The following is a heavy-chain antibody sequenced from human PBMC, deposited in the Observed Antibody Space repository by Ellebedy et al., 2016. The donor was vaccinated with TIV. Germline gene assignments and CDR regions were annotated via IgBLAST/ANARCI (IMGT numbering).Heavy chain of an antibody. Sequence: PGGSLRLSCAAAGFTFSDYYMTWIRQAPGKGLKWVSFISSSSSYTNYADSVKGRFTISRDNANTSLFLQMNSLRAEDTAVYYCARVKYLVGLTAAGPFDYWGQGTLVTVSS. CDR2: ISSSSSYT. D-gene: IGHD6-13*01. CDR1: GFTFSDYY. J-gene: IGHJ4*02. CDR3: ARVKYLVGLTAAGPFDY. V-gene: IGHV3-11*06.